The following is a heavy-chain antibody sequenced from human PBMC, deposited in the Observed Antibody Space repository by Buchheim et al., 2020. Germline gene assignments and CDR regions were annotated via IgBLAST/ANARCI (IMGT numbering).Heavy chain of an antibody. CDR3: ARDPSDYYDSSKSFDY. Sequence: EVQLVESGGGLVQPGGSLRLSCAASGFTFSSYWMSWVRQAPGKGLEWVANIKQDGSEKYYVDSVKGRFTISRDNAKKSLYMQMNSLRAEDTAVYYCARDPSDYYDSSKSFDYWGQGTL. CDR1: GFTFSSYW. CDR2: IKQDGSEK. D-gene: IGHD3-22*01. J-gene: IGHJ4*02. V-gene: IGHV3-7*01.